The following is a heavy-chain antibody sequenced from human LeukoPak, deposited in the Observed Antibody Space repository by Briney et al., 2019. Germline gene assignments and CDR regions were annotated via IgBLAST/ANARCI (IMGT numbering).Heavy chain of an antibody. D-gene: IGHD3-22*01. J-gene: IGHJ6*02. Sequence: SETLSLTCAVYGVSFSGYYWSWIRQPPGKGLEWIGEINHSGSTNYNPSLKSRVTISVDTSKNQFSLKLSSVTAADTAVYYCARARSRGSSGYSNYYYYYGMDVWGQGTTVTVSS. CDR3: ARARSRGSSGYSNYYYYYGMDV. CDR1: GVSFSGYY. V-gene: IGHV4-34*01. CDR2: INHSGST.